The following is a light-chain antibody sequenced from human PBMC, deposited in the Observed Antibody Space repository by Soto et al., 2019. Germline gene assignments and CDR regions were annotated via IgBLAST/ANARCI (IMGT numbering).Light chain of an antibody. V-gene: IGKV1D-12*01. CDR3: QQADSFPLT. Sequence: DIQMTQSPSSVSASIGDTVTITCRASQDISTLLAWYQQKPGKAPKLLIYGASTLESGVPSRFSGRGSGTDFTLTISSLQPEDFATYFCQQADSFPLTFSGGTKVEIK. CDR2: GAS. J-gene: IGKJ4*01. CDR1: QDISTL.